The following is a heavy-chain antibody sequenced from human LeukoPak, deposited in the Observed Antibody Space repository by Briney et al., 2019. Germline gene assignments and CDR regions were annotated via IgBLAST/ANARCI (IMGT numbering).Heavy chain of an antibody. V-gene: IGHV1-69*04. J-gene: IGHJ3*02. CDR2: IIPILGIA. CDR3: ARSPVAPWAFDI. D-gene: IGHD6-19*01. CDR1: GGTFSSYA. Sequence: SVEVSCKASGGTFSSYAISWVRQAPGQGLEWMGRIIPILGIANYAQKFQGRVTITADKSTSTAYMELSSLRSEDTAVYYCARSPVAPWAFDIWGQGTMVTVSS.